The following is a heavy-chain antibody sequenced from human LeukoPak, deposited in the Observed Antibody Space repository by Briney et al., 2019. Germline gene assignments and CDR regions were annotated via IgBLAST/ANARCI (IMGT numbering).Heavy chain of an antibody. Sequence: ASETLSLTCNVSGGSISSRSYYWTWIRQPPGKGLEWIGYIYYSGSTNYNPSLKSRVTISVDTSKNQFSLKLNSVTAADTAVYYCARENNYFDYWGQGTLVTVSS. CDR3: ARENNYFDY. J-gene: IGHJ4*02. CDR1: GGSISSRSYY. CDR2: IYYSGST. V-gene: IGHV4-61*01.